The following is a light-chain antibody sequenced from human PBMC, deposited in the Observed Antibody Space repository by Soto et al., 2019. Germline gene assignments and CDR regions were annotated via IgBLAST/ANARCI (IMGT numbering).Light chain of an antibody. V-gene: IGKV3-11*01. CDR2: DAS. Sequence: ETVLTQSPATLSLSPGERATLSCRASQSVSSYLAWYQQKPGQAPRLLIYDASNRATGFPARFSGSGSGTDFTLTISSLDPEDFAVYYCQQRSNWPPVTFGQGTRLEIK. CDR1: QSVSSY. CDR3: QQRSNWPPVT. J-gene: IGKJ5*01.